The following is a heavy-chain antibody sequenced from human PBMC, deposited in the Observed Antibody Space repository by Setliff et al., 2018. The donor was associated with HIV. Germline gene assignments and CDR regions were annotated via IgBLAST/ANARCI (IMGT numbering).Heavy chain of an antibody. CDR2: FYYGGST. D-gene: IGHD7-27*01. Sequence: SETLSLTCSVSGASITSHNWSWIRQAAGKGLEWIGFFYYGGSTDYNPALKNRVAISVDTSRNRVSLKMTSVTAADTAVYYCARARLLGGFLSWGRGALVTVSS. CDR3: ARARLLGGFLS. V-gene: IGHV4-59*11. J-gene: IGHJ5*02. CDR1: GASITSHN.